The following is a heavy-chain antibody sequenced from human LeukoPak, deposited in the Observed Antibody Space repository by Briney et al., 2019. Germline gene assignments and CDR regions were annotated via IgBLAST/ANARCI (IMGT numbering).Heavy chain of an antibody. V-gene: IGHV1-2*02. Sequence: ASVKVSCKASGYTFTGYYMHWVRQAPGQGLEWMGWINPNSGGTNYAQKFQGRVTMTRDTSISTAYLELSRLRSDDTAVYYCARGADIAASSFDYWGQGTLATVSS. CDR2: INPNSGGT. J-gene: IGHJ4*02. CDR1: GYTFTGYY. D-gene: IGHD6-6*01. CDR3: ARGADIAASSFDY.